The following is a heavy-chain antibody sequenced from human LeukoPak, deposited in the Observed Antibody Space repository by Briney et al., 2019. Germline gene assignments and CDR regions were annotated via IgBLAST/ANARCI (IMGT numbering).Heavy chain of an antibody. V-gene: IGHV3-23*01. Sequence: GGSLRLSCAATGFTFSSYAMSWVRQAPGKGLEWVSAISGSGGSTYYADSVKGRFTISRDNSKNTLYLQMNSLRAEDTAVYYCADWYSSSWYFPGWFDPWGQGTLVTVSS. D-gene: IGHD6-13*01. CDR1: GFTFSSYA. CDR2: ISGSGGST. CDR3: ADWYSSSWYFPGWFDP. J-gene: IGHJ5*02.